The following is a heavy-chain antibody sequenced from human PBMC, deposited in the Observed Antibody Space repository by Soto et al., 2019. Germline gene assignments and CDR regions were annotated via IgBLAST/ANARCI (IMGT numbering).Heavy chain of an antibody. Sequence: QVQLVESGGGVVQPGRSLRLSCAASGFTFSSYAMHWVRQAPGKGLEWVAVISYDGSNKYYADSVKGRFTISRDNSKNTLYLQMNSLRAEDTAVNYCARVEGGDAFDIWGQGTMVTVSS. J-gene: IGHJ3*02. CDR3: ARVEGGDAFDI. CDR1: GFTFSSYA. V-gene: IGHV3-30-3*01. D-gene: IGHD3-16*01. CDR2: ISYDGSNK.